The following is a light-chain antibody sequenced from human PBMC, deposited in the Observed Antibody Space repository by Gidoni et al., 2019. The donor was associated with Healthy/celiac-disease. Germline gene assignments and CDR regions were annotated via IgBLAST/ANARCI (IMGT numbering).Light chain of an antibody. V-gene: IGKV1-9*01. J-gene: IGKJ3*01. CDR3: QQLNSYT. CDR2: AAS. CDR1: QGMSSY. Sequence: DIQLTQSPSFLSASVGDRVTITCRASQGMSSYLAWYQQKPGKAPKLLIYAASTLQSGVPSRFSGSGSGTEFTLTISRLQPEDFATYYCQQLNSYTFGPGTKVDIK.